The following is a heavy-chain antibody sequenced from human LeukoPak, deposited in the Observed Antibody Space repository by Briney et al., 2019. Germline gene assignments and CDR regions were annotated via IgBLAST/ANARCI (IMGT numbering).Heavy chain of an antibody. J-gene: IGHJ6*02. CDR3: ARDSPNGIEPYYYYYGMDV. D-gene: IGHD2-21*01. V-gene: IGHV1-69*05. CDR2: IIPIFGTA. Sequence: SVKVSCKASGGTFSSYAISWVRQAPGQGLEWMGGIIPIFGTANYAQKFQGRVTMTRDTSTSTVYMELSSLRSKDTAVYYCARDSPNGIEPYYYYYGMDVWGQGTTVTVSS. CDR1: GGTFSSYA.